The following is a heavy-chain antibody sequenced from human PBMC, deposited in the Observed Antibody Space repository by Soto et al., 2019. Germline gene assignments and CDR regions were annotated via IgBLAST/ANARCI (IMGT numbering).Heavy chain of an antibody. J-gene: IGHJ5*02. V-gene: IGHV4-31*03. D-gene: IGHD2-2*01. Sequence: SETLSLTCTVSGGSISSGGYYWSWIRQHPGKGLEWIGYIYYSGSTYYNPSLKSRVTISVDTSKNQFSLKPSSVTAADTAVYYCARIYGRYCSSTSCYGLNWFDPWGQGTLVTVSS. CDR2: IYYSGST. CDR1: GGSISSGGYY. CDR3: ARIYGRYCSSTSCYGLNWFDP.